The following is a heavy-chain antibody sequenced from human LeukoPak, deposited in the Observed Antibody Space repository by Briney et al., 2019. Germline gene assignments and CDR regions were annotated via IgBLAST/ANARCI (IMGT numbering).Heavy chain of an antibody. D-gene: IGHD3-10*01. CDR3: ARDAVWFGELPEKNDY. V-gene: IGHV1-18*01. Sequence: ASGKASFKASGYTFTSYGISWLRRAPGQGLEWMGWISAYNGNTNYAQKLQGRFTMTTDTSTSTAYMELRSLRSDDTAVYYCARDAVWFGELPEKNDYWGQGTLVTVSS. CDR1: GYTFTSYG. J-gene: IGHJ4*02. CDR2: ISAYNGNT.